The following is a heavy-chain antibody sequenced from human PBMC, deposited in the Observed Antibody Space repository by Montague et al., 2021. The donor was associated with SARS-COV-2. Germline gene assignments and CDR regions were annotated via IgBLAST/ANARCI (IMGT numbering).Heavy chain of an antibody. CDR1: GGSISSYY. CDR2: IYYSGST. V-gene: IGHV4-59*08. CDR3: TRDPITGTTGTIFNYYGMDV. Sequence: SETLSLTCTVSGGSISSYYWSWIRQPPGKGLEWIGYIYYSGSTNYNPSLKSRVTISVDTYKNQFSLNVSSVTAADTAVYYCTRDPITGTTGTIFNYYGMDVWGQGTTVTVSS. D-gene: IGHD1-20*01. J-gene: IGHJ6*02.